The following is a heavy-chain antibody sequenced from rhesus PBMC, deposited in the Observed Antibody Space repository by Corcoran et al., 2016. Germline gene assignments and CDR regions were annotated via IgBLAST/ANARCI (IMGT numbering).Heavy chain of an antibody. J-gene: IGHJ4*01. V-gene: IGHV3S5*01. CDR2: ISYTGGST. CDR1: GLTFCNSG. Sequence: EVQLVETGGGLVQPGGSLRLSCVASGLTFCNSGMTWVRQAPGKVLEWVSGISYTGGSTYYADSVKGLFTISRDNSKNTVSLQMNSLRAEDTAVYYCAKYYSSSYDYWGQGVLVTVSS. D-gene: IGHD6-43*01. CDR3: AKYYSSSYDY.